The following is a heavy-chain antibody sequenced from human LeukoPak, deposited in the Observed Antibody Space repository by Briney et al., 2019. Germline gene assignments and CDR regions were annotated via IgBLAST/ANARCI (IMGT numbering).Heavy chain of an antibody. V-gene: IGHV5-51*01. CDR3: ARRDNYYGSGSYFADAFDI. CDR1: GYSFTNYW. J-gene: IGHJ3*02. CDR2: IYPGDSDT. D-gene: IGHD3-10*01. Sequence: GESLKISCKGSGYSFTNYWIGWVRQVPGKGLEWMGIIYPGDSDTRYSPSFQGQVTISADRFSTTAYLQWSSLKASDTAMCYCARRDNYYGSGSYFADAFDIWGQGTMVTVSS.